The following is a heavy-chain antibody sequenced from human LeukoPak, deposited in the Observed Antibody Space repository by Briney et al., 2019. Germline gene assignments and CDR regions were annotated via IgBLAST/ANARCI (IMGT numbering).Heavy chain of an antibody. Sequence: SETLSLTCTVSGGSISSSSYYWGWIRQPPGKGLGWIGSIYYSGGPYYNPSLKSRVTISVDTSKNQFSLKLSSVTAADTAVYYCARRMYAGDSYSFDYWGQGTLVTVSS. J-gene: IGHJ4*02. V-gene: IGHV4-39*01. CDR3: ARRMYAGDSYSFDY. CDR2: IYYSGGP. D-gene: IGHD7-27*01. CDR1: GGSISSSSYY.